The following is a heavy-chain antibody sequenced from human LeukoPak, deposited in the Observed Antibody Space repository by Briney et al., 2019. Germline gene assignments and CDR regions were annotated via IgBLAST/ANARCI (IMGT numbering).Heavy chain of an antibody. CDR1: GGSISSSSYY. J-gene: IGHJ4*02. Sequence: PSETLSLTCTVSGGSISSSSYYWGWIRQPPGKGLEWIGSIYYSGSTYYNPSLKSRVTISVDTSKNQFSLKLSSVTAADTAVYYCASIVVVPAATDYWGQGTLATVSS. V-gene: IGHV4-39*01. CDR3: ASIVVVPAATDY. CDR2: IYYSGST. D-gene: IGHD2-2*01.